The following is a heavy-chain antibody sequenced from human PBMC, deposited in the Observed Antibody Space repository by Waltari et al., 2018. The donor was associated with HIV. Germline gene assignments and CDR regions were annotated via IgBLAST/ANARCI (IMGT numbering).Heavy chain of an antibody. CDR2: IYGRGST. D-gene: IGHD2-15*01. J-gene: IGHJ4*02. CDR1: GDSISSYY. CDR3: ARQPAGGFCSGVRCYSGFDY. Sequence: QVQLQESGPGLVKPSETLSLTCTVSGDSISSYYWSWIRQSPGKGLEWIGFIYGRGSTTYNPSLKSRVAISVDASNNQFSLKLTSVTASDTAVYYCARQPAGGFCSGVRCYSGFDYWGQGTPVTVSS. V-gene: IGHV4-59*08.